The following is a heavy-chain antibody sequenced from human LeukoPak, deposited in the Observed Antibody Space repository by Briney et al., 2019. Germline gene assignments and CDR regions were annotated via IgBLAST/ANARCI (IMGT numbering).Heavy chain of an antibody. J-gene: IGHJ2*01. Sequence: GGSLRLSCAASGFTFSSYEMNWVRQAPGKGLEWVSGISGSGGSTCYADSVKGRLTISRDNSKNTLYLQMDSLRAEDTAVYYCAKVGIRISLIVVVFTTADDWYFDLWGRGTLVTVSS. CDR1: GFTFSSYE. D-gene: IGHD3-22*01. CDR3: AKVGIRISLIVVVFTTADDWYFDL. V-gene: IGHV3-23*01. CDR2: ISGSGGST.